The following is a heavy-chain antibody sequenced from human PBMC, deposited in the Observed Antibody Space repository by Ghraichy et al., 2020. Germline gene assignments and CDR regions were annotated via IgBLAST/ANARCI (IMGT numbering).Heavy chain of an antibody. Sequence: ASVKVSCKASGYTFTGYYMHWVRQAPGQGLEWMGWINPNSGGTNYAQKFQGWVTMTRDTSISTAYMELSRLRSDDTAVYYCARANIVVVPAAIATHYYYYMDVWGKGTTVTVSS. D-gene: IGHD2-2*01. V-gene: IGHV1-2*04. CDR3: ARANIVVVPAAIATHYYYYMDV. CDR1: GYTFTGYY. J-gene: IGHJ6*03. CDR2: INPNSGGT.